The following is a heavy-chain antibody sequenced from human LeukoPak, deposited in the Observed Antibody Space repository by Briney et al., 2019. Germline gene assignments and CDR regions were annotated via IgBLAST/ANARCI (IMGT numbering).Heavy chain of an antibody. CDR1: GSTFSSYA. J-gene: IGHJ4*02. Sequence: AGGSLRLSCAASGSTFSSYAMSWVRQAPGKGLEWVSAIRGSGSRAYYADSVKGRFTISRDNSKNTLYLQMNSLRADDTAVYYCAKEEWFGELLSFDFWGQGTLVTVSS. D-gene: IGHD3-10*01. CDR2: IRGSGSRA. CDR3: AKEEWFGELLSFDF. V-gene: IGHV3-23*01.